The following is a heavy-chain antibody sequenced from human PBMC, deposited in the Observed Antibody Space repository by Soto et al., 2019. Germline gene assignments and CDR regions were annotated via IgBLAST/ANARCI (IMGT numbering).Heavy chain of an antibody. CDR3: ARDAGTTAFYYGSGSYLFPTLYFDY. D-gene: IGHD3-10*01. J-gene: IGHJ4*02. V-gene: IGHV3-48*01. CDR2: ISSSSSTI. Sequence: GESLKISCAASGFTFSSYSMNWVRQAPGKGLEWVSYISSSSSTIYYADSVKGRFTISRDNAKNSLYLQMNSLRAEDTAVYYCARDAGTTAFYYGSGSYLFPTLYFDYWGQGTLVTVSS. CDR1: GFTFSSYS.